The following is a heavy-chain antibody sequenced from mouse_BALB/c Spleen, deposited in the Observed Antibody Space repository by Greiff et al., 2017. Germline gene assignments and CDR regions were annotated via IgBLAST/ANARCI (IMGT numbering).Heavy chain of an antibody. D-gene: IGHD1-1*01. J-gene: IGHJ3*01. CDR1: GFNINDYY. Sequence: EVQLQQSGAELVRPGALVKLSCKASGFNINDYYMHWVQQRPEQGLEWLGWIGPENGNTIYYPKFSGKASITADTTSNTAYLQLSNLTSEDTAVYYCARSKGYGRSPWFAYWGQGTLVTVSA. CDR2: IGPENGNT. CDR3: ARSKGYGRSPWFAY. V-gene: IGHV14-1*02.